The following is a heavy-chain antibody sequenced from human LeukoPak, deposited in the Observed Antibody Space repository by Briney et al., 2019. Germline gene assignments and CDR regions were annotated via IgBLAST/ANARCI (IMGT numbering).Heavy chain of an antibody. Sequence: SQTLSLTCAISGDTVSSNSAAWSWIRQPAWRGLEWLGRTYYRSKWFHDYAVSVRSRVSVNPDTSKNQFSLQLNSVTPEDTAVYYCARFLGIGSQRYYFDSWGQGTLVTVSS. CDR1: GDTVSSNSAA. CDR3: ARFLGIGSQRYYFDS. J-gene: IGHJ4*02. V-gene: IGHV6-1*01. D-gene: IGHD6-19*01. CDR2: TYYRSKWFH.